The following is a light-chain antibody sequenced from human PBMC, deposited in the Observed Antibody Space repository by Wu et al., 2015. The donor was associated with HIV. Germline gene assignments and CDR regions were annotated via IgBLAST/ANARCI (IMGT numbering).Light chain of an antibody. CDR2: DTS. V-gene: IGKV3-11*01. CDR1: QSISRS. J-gene: IGKJ5*01. CDR3: QQSSNGPLT. Sequence: EIVLAQSPLTLSLSPGERASLSCRASQSISRSLVWFQQKPGQAPRLLIYDTSNRVTGIPPRFSGSWVWDTLHSQHRQPGADDFAIYYCQQSSNGPLTFGQGTRL.